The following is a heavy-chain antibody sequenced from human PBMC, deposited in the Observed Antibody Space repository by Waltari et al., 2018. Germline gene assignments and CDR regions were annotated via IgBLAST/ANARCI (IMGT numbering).Heavy chain of an antibody. Sequence: EVQLVESGGGLVQPGGSLRLSCAASGFTFSSYEMNWVRQAPGKGLEWVSYISSSGSTIYYADSVKGRFTISRDNAKNSLYLQMNSLRAEDTAVYYCARRSYDFWSGYYSNFDYWGQGTLVTVSS. D-gene: IGHD3-3*01. J-gene: IGHJ4*02. V-gene: IGHV3-48*03. CDR2: ISSSGSTI. CDR1: GFTFSSYE. CDR3: ARRSYDFWSGYYSNFDY.